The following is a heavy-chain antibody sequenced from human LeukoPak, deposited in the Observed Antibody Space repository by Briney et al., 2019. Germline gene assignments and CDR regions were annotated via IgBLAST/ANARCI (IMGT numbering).Heavy chain of an antibody. CDR1: GGTFSSYA. CDR3: ARDTGDAFDI. J-gene: IGHJ3*02. V-gene: IGHV1-69*05. Sequence: ASVKVSCKASGGTFSSYAICWVRQAPGQGLEWMGGIIPIFGTANYAQKFQGRVTITTDESTSTAYMELSSLRSEDTAVYYCARDTGDAFDIWGQGTMVTVSS. D-gene: IGHD4-11*01. CDR2: IIPIFGTA.